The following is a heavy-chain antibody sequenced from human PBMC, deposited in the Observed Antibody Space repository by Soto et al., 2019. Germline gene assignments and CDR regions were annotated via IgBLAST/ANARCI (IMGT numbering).Heavy chain of an antibody. CDR3: ARAGLQYRIDY. CDR1: GGSFSGYY. D-gene: IGHD4-4*01. CDR2: INHSGSN. V-gene: IGHV4-34*01. Sequence: QVQLQQWGAGLLKPSETLSLTCAVYGGSFSGYYWSWIRQPPGKGLEWIGEINHSGSNNYNPSLKSRVTISVDTAKDQFSLKLSSVTAADTAVYYCARAGLQYRIDYWGQGTLVTVSS. J-gene: IGHJ4*02.